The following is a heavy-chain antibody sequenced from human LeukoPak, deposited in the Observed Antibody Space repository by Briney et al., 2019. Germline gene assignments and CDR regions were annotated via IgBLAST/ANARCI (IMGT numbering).Heavy chain of an antibody. D-gene: IGHD2-2*01. CDR2: ISYDGSNK. CDR1: GFTFSTYA. Sequence: GGSLRLSCAASGFTFSTYAIHWVRQAPGKGLVWVESISYDGSNKYHADSVKGRFTISRDNSKNTVYLQMNDLRPEDTAVYYCARGNSVVNYYHGLDLWGQGTTVTVSS. V-gene: IGHV3-30-3*01. CDR3: ARGNSVVNYYHGLDL. J-gene: IGHJ6*02.